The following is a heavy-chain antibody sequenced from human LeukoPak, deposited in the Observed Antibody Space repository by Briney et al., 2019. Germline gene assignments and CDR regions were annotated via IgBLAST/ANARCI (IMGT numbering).Heavy chain of an antibody. CDR1: GGSISSYY. D-gene: IGHD3-22*01. Sequence: SETLSLTCTVSGGSISSYYWSWIRQPPGKGPEWIGYIYYSGSTNYNPSLKSRVTISVDTSKNQFSLKLSSVTAADTAVYYCARGLMYYYDSSGSYYYMDVWGKGTTVTVSS. V-gene: IGHV4-59*01. J-gene: IGHJ6*03. CDR2: IYYSGST. CDR3: ARGLMYYYDSSGSYYYMDV.